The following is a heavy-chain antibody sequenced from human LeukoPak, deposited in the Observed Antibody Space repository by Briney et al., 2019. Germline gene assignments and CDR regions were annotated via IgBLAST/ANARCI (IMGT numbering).Heavy chain of an antibody. CDR3: ARAPPSVYCGGGSCYSFNWFDP. J-gene: IGHJ5*02. D-gene: IGHD2-15*01. CDR2: INHSGST. V-gene: IGHV4-34*01. Sequence: PSETLSLTCAVYGGSFSGYYWSWIRQPPGKGLEWIGEINHSGSTNYNPSLKSRVTISVDTSKNQFSLKLSSVTAADTAVYYCARAPPSVYCGGGSCYSFNWFDPWGQGTLVTVSS. CDR1: GGSFSGYY.